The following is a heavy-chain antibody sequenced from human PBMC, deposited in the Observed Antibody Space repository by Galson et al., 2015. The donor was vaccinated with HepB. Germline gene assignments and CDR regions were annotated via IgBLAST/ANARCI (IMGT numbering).Heavy chain of an antibody. V-gene: IGHV1-46*01. CDR2: INPSGGST. CDR1: GYTFTSYY. CDR3: ARGGQKGGLTTHAFDI. Sequence: SVKVSCKASGYTFTSYYMHWVRQAPGQGLEWMGIINPSGGSTSYAQKFQGRVTMTRDTSTSTVYMELSNLRSEDTAVYYCARGGQKGGLTTHAFDIWGQGTLATVSS. D-gene: IGHD1/OR15-1a*01. J-gene: IGHJ4*02.